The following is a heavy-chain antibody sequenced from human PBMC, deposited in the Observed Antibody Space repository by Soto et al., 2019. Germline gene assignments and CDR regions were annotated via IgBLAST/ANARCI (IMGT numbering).Heavy chain of an antibody. D-gene: IGHD2-15*01. J-gene: IGHJ4*02. CDR1: GGSISSYF. CDR3: ARENVVVLSAFIDY. V-gene: IGHV4-4*07. Sequence: QVQLQESGPGLVKPSETLSLTCTVSGGSISSYFWTWIRQPAGKGLEWIGRIHTSGTTNYNPSLKSRGTMSVDTSKNQFSLKLNSVTAADTAVYYCARENVVVLSAFIDYWGQGTLVTVSS. CDR2: IHTSGTT.